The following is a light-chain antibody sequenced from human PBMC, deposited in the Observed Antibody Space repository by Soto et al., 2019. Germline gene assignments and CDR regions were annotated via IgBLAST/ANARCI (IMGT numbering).Light chain of an antibody. CDR1: QGISSY. Sequence: VRMTQSSSAFSASTGDRVTITCRASQGISSYLAWYQQKPGKAPKLLIYAASTLQSGVPSRFSGSGSGTDFTLTISCLQSEDFATYYCQQYYSYLRGPSVGPGTKVDI. CDR3: QQYYSYLRGPS. V-gene: IGKV1-8*01. J-gene: IGKJ3*01. CDR2: AAS.